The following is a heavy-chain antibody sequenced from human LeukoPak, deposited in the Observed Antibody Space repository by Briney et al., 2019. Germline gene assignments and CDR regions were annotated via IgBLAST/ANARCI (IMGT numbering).Heavy chain of an antibody. J-gene: IGHJ4*02. D-gene: IGHD3-10*01. V-gene: IGHV3-53*01. CDR3: ARDFGYF. CDR2: IYSGGST. Sequence: GGSLRLSCAASGFTVSSNYMSWVRQAPGKGLEWVSVIYSGGSTYYADSVKGRFTISRDNAKNSLYPQMNSLRAEDTAVYYCARDFGYFWGQGTLVTVSS. CDR1: GFTVSSNY.